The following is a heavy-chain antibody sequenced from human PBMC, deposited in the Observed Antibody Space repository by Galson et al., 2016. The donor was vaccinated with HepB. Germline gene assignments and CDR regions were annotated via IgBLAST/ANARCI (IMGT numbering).Heavy chain of an antibody. D-gene: IGHD3-9*01. V-gene: IGHV3-30*18. Sequence: SLRLSCAASGLSGIHWVRQAPGKGLEWIAVISSDESIKYYADSVNGRFTISRDSTKNSLYLQMNSLTPEDTALYYCAKDVLAYFDWSGGWFDPWGQGTLVTVSS. CDR2: ISSDESIK. J-gene: IGHJ5*02. CDR1: GLSG. CDR3: AKDVLAYFDWSGGWFDP.